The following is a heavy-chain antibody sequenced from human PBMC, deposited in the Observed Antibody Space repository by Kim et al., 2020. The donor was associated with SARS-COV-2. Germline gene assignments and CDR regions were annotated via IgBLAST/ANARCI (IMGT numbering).Heavy chain of an antibody. D-gene: IGHD6-6*01. CDR1: GYSFTSYW. Sequence: GESLKISCKGSGYSFTSYWISWVRQMPGKGLEWMGRIDPSDSYTNYSPSFQGHVTISADKSISTAYLQWSSLKASDTAMYYCARLGIRVGQLAARYYYYGMDVWGQGTTVTVSS. CDR2: IDPSDSYT. J-gene: IGHJ6*02. V-gene: IGHV5-10-1*01. CDR3: ARLGIRVGQLAARYYYYGMDV.